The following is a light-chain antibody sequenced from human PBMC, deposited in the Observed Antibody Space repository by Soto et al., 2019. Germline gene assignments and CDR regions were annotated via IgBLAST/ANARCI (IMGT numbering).Light chain of an antibody. V-gene: IGKV1-9*01. CDR3: HQLNSYPHT. CDR1: QGISSY. Sequence: IQLTQSPSSLSASVGDRVTITCRASQGISSYLAWYQQKPGKAPKLLIYAASTLQSGVPLRFSGSGSGTYFTLTISSLQPEDFATYYCHQLNSYPHTFGQGTKLEIK. J-gene: IGKJ2*01. CDR2: AAS.